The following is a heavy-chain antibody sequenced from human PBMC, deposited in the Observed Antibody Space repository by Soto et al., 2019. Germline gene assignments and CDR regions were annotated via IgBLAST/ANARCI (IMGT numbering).Heavy chain of an antibody. CDR3: TRRPKAADIGVGSLDF. CDR2: IKSFADGGTT. D-gene: IGHD3-9*01. Sequence: DVKLVESGGDLVKPGGSLRLSCAASGYSFTDAWMNWVRQAPGKGLEWVGRIKSFADGGTTEYAAPVKGRFSISREDSTLTVSLQMNSLQTEDTAVYYCTRRPKAADIGVGSLDFWGRGTLVTVSA. CDR1: GYSFTDAW. V-gene: IGHV3-15*07. J-gene: IGHJ4*02.